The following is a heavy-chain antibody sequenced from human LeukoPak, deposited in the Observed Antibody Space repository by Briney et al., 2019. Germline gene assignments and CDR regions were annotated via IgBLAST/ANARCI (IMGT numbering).Heavy chain of an antibody. D-gene: IGHD6-13*01. Sequence: GGSLRLSCAASGFTFSSYAMSWVRQAPGKGLEWVSAISGSGGSTYYADSVKGRFTISRDNSRNTLYLQMSSLRAEDTAVYYCAKDLVSDRAAAASGYYYYYGMDVWGQGTTVTVSS. CDR1: GFTFSSYA. V-gene: IGHV3-23*01. J-gene: IGHJ6*02. CDR2: ISGSGGST. CDR3: AKDLVSDRAAAASGYYYYYGMDV.